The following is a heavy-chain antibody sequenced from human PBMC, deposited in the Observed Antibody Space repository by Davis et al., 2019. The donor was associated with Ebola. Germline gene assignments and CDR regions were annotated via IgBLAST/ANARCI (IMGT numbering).Heavy chain of an antibody. Sequence: ASVKVSCKASGYTFTSYYLHWVRQAPGQGLEWMGIINPSGGSANYAQKFQGRVTMTRDTSTSTVYMELSSLRSEDTAVYYCARPRRDGYIIDAFDIWGQGTMVTVSS. CDR1: GYTFTSYY. CDR3: ARPRRDGYIIDAFDI. D-gene: IGHD5-24*01. CDR2: INPSGGSA. V-gene: IGHV1-46*01. J-gene: IGHJ3*02.